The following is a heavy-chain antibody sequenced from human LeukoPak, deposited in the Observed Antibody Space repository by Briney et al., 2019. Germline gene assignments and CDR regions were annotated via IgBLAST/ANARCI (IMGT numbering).Heavy chain of an antibody. CDR3: ARGITYYDFWSGYYFDY. Sequence: PSETLSLTCTVSGGSISSYSWSWIRQPPGKGLEWVGYIYYSGSTNYSPSLKSRVTISVDTSKNQFSLKLSSVTAADTAVYYCARGITYYDFWSGYYFDYWGQEPWSPSPQ. CDR2: IYYSGST. V-gene: IGHV4-59*01. J-gene: IGHJ4*01. D-gene: IGHD3-3*01. CDR1: GGSISSYS.